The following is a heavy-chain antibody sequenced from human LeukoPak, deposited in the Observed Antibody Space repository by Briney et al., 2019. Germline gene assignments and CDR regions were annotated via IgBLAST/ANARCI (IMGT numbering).Heavy chain of an antibody. J-gene: IGHJ4*02. Sequence: PGGSLRLSCAASGFTFSSYAMSWVRQAPGKGLEWVSAISGSGGSTYYADSVKGRFTIFRDNSKNTLYLQMNSLRAEDTAVYYCAKHSGYDWLSDYWGQGTLVTVSS. V-gene: IGHV3-23*01. CDR1: GFTFSSYA. CDR2: ISGSGGST. CDR3: AKHSGYDWLSDY. D-gene: IGHD5-12*01.